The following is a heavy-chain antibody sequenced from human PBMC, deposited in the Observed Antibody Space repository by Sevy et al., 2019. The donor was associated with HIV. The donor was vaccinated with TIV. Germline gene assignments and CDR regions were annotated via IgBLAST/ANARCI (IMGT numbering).Heavy chain of an antibody. CDR1: GIMFSSYA. CDR2: IRGSCGST. V-gene: IGHV3-23*01. D-gene: IGHD3-22*01. Sequence: GESLKISCAASGIMFSSYAMSWVRQAPGKGLEWVSTIRGSCGSTYYADSVKGRFTISRDNSKNTLYLQVNSLKAEDTAVYYCHGDYDSSQLASYYYYGMDLWGQGTTVTVSS. J-gene: IGHJ6*02. CDR3: HGDYDSSQLASYYYYGMDL.